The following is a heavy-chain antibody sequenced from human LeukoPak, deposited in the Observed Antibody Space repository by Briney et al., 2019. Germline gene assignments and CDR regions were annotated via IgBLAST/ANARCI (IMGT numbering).Heavy chain of an antibody. D-gene: IGHD5-18*01. V-gene: IGHV4-38-2*01. CDR2: IYHSGST. Sequence: PSETLSLTCAASGYSISSGYYWGWIRQPPGKGLEWIGSIYHSGSTYYNPSLRSRVTISVDTSKNQFSLKLSSVTAADTAVYYCAANFEDTAIYPWGQGTLVTVSS. CDR3: AANFEDTAIYP. J-gene: IGHJ5*02. CDR1: GYSISSGYY.